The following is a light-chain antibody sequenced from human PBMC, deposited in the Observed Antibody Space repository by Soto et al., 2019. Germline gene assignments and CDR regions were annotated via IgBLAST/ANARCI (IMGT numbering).Light chain of an antibody. V-gene: IGKV3-15*01. CDR1: QSVSRN. J-gene: IGKJ1*01. CDR3: RQYDNGRT. CDR2: GAS. Sequence: EIVMTQSPATLSVSPGERATLSRRASQSVSRNLAWYQQKPGQAPRLLIYGASTRATGIPARFTGSGSGTEFILTISGLQSEGCAVYDCRQYDNGRTVGQGTKLVIK.